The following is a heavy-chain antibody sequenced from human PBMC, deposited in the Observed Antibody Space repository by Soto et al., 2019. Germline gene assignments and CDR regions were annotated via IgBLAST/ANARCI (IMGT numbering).Heavy chain of an antibody. CDR1: GGSINSDEFY. V-gene: IGHV4-31*03. D-gene: IGHD3-16*02. CDR2: IYSSGRT. Sequence: QVQLQESGPGLVKPSQTLSLTCSLSGGSINSDEFYWTWIRQSPGKGLEWIGYIYSSGRTHYNPSLKSRINISLDTSNNLLSRGLSSVTAADTAVYYCARMGLHLGELSRNWFDPWGRGTLVTVSS. J-gene: IGHJ5*02. CDR3: ARMGLHLGELSRNWFDP.